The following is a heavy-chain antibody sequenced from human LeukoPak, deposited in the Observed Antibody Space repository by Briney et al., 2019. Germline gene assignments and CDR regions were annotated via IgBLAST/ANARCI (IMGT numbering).Heavy chain of an antibody. CDR2: IYYSGST. D-gene: IGHD5-18*01. J-gene: IGHJ4*02. CDR3: ARGGYSYAAFDY. V-gene: IGHV4-59*01. CDR1: GGSISSYY. Sequence: SETLSLTCTVSGGSISSYYWSWIRQPPGKGLEWIGYIYYSGSTNYNPFLKSRVTISVDTSKNQFSLKLSSVTAADTAVYYCARGGYSYAAFDYWGQGTLVTVSS.